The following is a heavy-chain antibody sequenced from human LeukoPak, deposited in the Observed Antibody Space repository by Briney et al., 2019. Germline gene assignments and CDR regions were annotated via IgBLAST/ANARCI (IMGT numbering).Heavy chain of an antibody. D-gene: IGHD3-22*01. CDR1: GGSISSTSYY. Sequence: SETLSLTCAVSGGSISSTSYYWAWIRQPPGKGLEWIGTIYYSGSTYHNPSLRSRVTMSVDTSRNQFSLKLSSVDAADTAVYYCAKAGVRYFDSSGLYAFDFWGQGTTVTVSS. J-gene: IGHJ3*01. CDR2: IYYSGST. V-gene: IGHV4-39*01. CDR3: AKAGVRYFDSSGLYAFDF.